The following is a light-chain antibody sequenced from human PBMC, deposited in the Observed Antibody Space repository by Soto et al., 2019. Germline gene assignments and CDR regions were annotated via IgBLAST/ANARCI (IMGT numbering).Light chain of an antibody. CDR2: GAS. Sequence: AIRMTQSPSSLSASAGDRVAIACRASQDVGRYLAWYQQKPGQAPKLLIYGASTLQSGVPSRFSGGGSGTDFPLTNSCLHSEDLATYYSQHYKNYSWTFGQGTKVEIK. CDR1: QDVGRY. J-gene: IGKJ1*01. CDR3: QHYKNYSWT. V-gene: IGKV1-8*01.